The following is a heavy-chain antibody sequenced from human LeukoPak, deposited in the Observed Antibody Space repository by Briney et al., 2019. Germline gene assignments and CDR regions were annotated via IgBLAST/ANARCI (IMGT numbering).Heavy chain of an antibody. Sequence: SETLSLTCTVSGGSISSYYWSWIRQPAGKGLEWIGRIYTSGSTNYNPSLKSRVTMSVDTSKNQFSLKLSSVTAVDTAVYYCARDRRTDGSGSYFYYYYMDVWGKGTTVTVSS. CDR3: ARDRRTDGSGSYFYYYYMDV. J-gene: IGHJ6*03. CDR1: GGSISSYY. V-gene: IGHV4-4*07. CDR2: IYTSGST. D-gene: IGHD3-10*01.